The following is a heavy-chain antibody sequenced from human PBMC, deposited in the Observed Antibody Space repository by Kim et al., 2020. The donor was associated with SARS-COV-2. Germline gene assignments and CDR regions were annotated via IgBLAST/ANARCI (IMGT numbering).Heavy chain of an antibody. Sequence: SETLSLTCTVSGGSISSYYWSWIRQPAGKGLEWIGRIYTSGSTNYNPSLKSRVTMSVDTSKNQFSLKQSSVTAAYTAVYYCARFSLELLAGCFDYWGQGSRVTVSS. CDR1: GGSISSYY. CDR3: ARFSLELLAGCFDY. CDR2: IYTSGST. V-gene: IGHV4-4*07. D-gene: IGHD2-15*01. J-gene: IGHJ4*02.